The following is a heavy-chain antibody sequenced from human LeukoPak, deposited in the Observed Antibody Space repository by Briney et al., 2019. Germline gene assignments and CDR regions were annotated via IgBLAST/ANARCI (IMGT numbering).Heavy chain of an antibody. V-gene: IGHV3-53*01. J-gene: IGHJ4*02. Sequence: GGSLRLSCAASGFTVSSNYMSWVRQAPGKGLEWVSVIYSGGSTYNADSVKGRFTISRDNSKNTLYLQMNSLRAEDTAVYYCARGVEANWVFDYWGQGTLVTVSS. CDR2: IYSGGST. CDR1: GFTVSSNY. D-gene: IGHD7-27*01. CDR3: ARGVEANWVFDY.